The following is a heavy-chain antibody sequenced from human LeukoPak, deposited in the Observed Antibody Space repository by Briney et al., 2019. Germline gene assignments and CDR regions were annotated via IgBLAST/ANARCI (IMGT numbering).Heavy chain of an antibody. Sequence: SETLSLTCSVSGGSISSSSYYWGWIRQPPGKGLEWIGSMYYRGSTYYNPSLKGRVTISVDTSKNQFSLKLSSVTAADTAVYYCARLRVRGYGYGPWEGPTWLDYWGQGTLVTVSS. CDR3: ARLRVRGYGYGPWEGPTWLDY. CDR2: MYYRGST. V-gene: IGHV4-39*07. D-gene: IGHD5-18*01. CDR1: GGSISSSSYY. J-gene: IGHJ4*02.